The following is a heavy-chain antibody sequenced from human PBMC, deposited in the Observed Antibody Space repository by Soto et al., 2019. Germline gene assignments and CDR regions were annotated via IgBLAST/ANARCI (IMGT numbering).Heavy chain of an antibody. Sequence: GASVKVSCKASGYTSTSYGISWVRQAPGQGLEWMGWISAYNGNTNYAQKLQGRVTMTTDTSTSTAYMELRSLRSDDTAVYYCARGLRWNQDPGFDYWGQGTLVTVSS. J-gene: IGHJ4*02. V-gene: IGHV1-18*01. D-gene: IGHD1-1*01. CDR3: ARGLRWNQDPGFDY. CDR2: ISAYNGNT. CDR1: GYTSTSYG.